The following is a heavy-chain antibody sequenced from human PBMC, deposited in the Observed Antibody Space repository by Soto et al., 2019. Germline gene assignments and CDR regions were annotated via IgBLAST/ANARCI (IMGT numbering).Heavy chain of an antibody. D-gene: IGHD2-15*01. CDR1: GGSISSSSYY. Sequence: ETLSLTCTVSGGSISSSSYYWGWIRQAPGMGLEWVANIGEDGSEKYYVDSVKGRFTISRDNAKNSLYLQMNSLRADDTAVYYCARGSGGHNYYYGMDVWGQGTTVTVSS. CDR2: IGEDGSEK. J-gene: IGHJ6*02. V-gene: IGHV3-7*03. CDR3: ARGSGGHNYYYGMDV.